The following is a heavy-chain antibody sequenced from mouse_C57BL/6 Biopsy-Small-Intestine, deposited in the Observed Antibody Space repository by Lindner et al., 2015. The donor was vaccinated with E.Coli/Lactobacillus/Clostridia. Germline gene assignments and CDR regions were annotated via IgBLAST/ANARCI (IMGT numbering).Heavy chain of an antibody. V-gene: IGHV14-4*01. D-gene: IGHD1-1*01. CDR3: TEITTGGAMDY. CDR2: IDPENGDT. CDR1: GFNIKDDY. J-gene: IGHJ4*01. Sequence: VQLQESEAELVRPGASVKLSCTASGFNIKDDYMHWVKQRPEQGLEWIGWIDPENGDTEYASKFQGKATITADTSSNTAYLQLSSLTSEDTAVYYCTEITTGGAMDYWGQGTSVTVSS.